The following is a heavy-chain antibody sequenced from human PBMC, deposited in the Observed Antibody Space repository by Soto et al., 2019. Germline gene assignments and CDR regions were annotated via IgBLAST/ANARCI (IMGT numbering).Heavy chain of an antibody. CDR2: ISCESGVT. Sequence: GXSVQVTSTTAGYSRIDNYSHWVRRAPEQGPEWMGEISCESGVTKFAQKFQGRVTMTRDTSITTVYMELSNLSPDDTAVYYCGRARNGQLGVFYWGQGTLVTVSS. V-gene: IGHV1-2*02. CDR1: GYSRIDNY. CDR3: GRARNGQLGVFY. D-gene: IGHD5-18*01. J-gene: IGHJ4*02.